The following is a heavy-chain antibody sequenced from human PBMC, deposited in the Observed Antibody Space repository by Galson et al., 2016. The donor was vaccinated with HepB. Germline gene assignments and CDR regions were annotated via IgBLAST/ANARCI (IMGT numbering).Heavy chain of an antibody. J-gene: IGHJ6*02. CDR1: GDSVSGNSAA. Sequence: CAISGDSVSGNSAAWMWIRQSPSRGPEWLGRTFYRSRWRSEFAESVKGRIVIDPDTSKNQFSLQLNSVTPEDTATYYCVRAVPNWNYGMDVWGQGTTVTVSS. D-gene: IGHD3-3*01. CDR2: TFYRSRWRS. V-gene: IGHV6-1*01. CDR3: VRAVPNWNYGMDV.